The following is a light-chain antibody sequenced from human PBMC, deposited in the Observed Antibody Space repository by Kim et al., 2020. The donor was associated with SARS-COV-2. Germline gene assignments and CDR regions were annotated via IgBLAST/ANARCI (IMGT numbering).Light chain of an antibody. V-gene: IGKV3-20*01. J-gene: IGKJ2*01. Sequence: LSPGERATRSCRTSQTVISSFLGWYQQKPGQAPRLLIYGASDRATGVPDRFSGSGSGTDSTLTISRLEPEDCAVYYCQQYDTSPYTFGQGTKLEI. CDR2: GAS. CDR1: QTVISSF. CDR3: QQYDTSPYT.